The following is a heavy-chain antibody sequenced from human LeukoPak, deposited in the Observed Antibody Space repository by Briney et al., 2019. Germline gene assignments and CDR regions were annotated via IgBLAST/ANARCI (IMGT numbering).Heavy chain of an antibody. CDR3: AKVQGFRSTVTTRWFDP. J-gene: IGHJ5*02. CDR1: GFTFSSYA. CDR2: ISGSGGST. Sequence: PGGSLRLSCAASGFTFSSYAMSWVRQAPGKGLEWVSAISGSGGSTYYADSVKGRFTISRDNSKNTLYLQMNSLRAEDTAVYYCAKVQGFRSTVTTRWFDPWGQGTLVTVSS. D-gene: IGHD4-17*01. V-gene: IGHV3-23*01.